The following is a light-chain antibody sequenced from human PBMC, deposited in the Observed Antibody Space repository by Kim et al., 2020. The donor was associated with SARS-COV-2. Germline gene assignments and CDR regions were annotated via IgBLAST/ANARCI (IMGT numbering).Light chain of an antibody. CDR2: QDS. CDR1: KLGDKY. V-gene: IGLV3-1*01. CDR3: QAWDSSGV. J-gene: IGLJ3*02. Sequence: SYELTQPPSVSVSPGQTASITCSGDKLGDKYACWYQQKPGQSPVLVIYQDSKRPSGIPERFSGSNSWNTATLTISGTQAMDEADYYCQAWDSSGVFGGGTKLTVL.